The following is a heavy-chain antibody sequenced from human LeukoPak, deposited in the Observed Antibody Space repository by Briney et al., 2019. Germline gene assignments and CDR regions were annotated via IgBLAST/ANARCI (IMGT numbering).Heavy chain of an antibody. CDR2: LNSDGSTT. J-gene: IGHJ4*02. CDR1: GFTFSSYW. V-gene: IGHV3-74*01. Sequence: GGSLRLSCAASGFTFSSYWMHWVRQAPGKGLVWVSRLNSDGSTTTYADSVKGRFTISRDNAKNTVFLQMNSLTADDTAMYHCARLANFYGSGSYFNPFDYWGQGALVTVSS. CDR3: ARLANFYGSGSYFNPFDY. D-gene: IGHD3-10*01.